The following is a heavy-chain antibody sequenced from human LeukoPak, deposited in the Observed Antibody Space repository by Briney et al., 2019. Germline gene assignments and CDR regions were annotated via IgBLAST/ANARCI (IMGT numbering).Heavy chain of an antibody. Sequence: GGSLTLSCTASGFTFSAYWMTWVRQTPGKGLQWVAYINQVASGKSYVDSVRGRFTISRDNTNNSLYLRMNSLRAEDTAVYYCARVGYNNWEVDYWGQGTLVTVSS. D-gene: IGHD1-20*01. J-gene: IGHJ4*02. V-gene: IGHV3-7*01. CDR1: GFTFSAYW. CDR3: ARVGYNNWEVDY. CDR2: INQVASGK.